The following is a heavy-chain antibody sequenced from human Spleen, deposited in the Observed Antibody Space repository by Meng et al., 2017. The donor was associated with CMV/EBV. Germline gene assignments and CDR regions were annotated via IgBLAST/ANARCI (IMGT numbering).Heavy chain of an antibody. V-gene: IGHV3-30*04. J-gene: IGHJ4*02. Sequence: GGSLRLSCAASGFTFSTYALNWVRQAPGKGLEWVAIISYDGSDKYHADAVKGRFTISRDNSKNTLYLQMNSLRAEDTAVYYCARAQLGLDYWGQGTLVTVSS. CDR3: ARAQLGLDY. D-gene: IGHD7-27*01. CDR2: ISYDGSDK. CDR1: GFTFSTYA.